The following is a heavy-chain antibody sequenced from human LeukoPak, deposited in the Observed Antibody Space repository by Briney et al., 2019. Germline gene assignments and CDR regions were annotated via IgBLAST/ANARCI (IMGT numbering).Heavy chain of an antibody. CDR2: ISSSGSTI. CDR1: GFTFSSYE. Sequence: GGSLRLSCAASGFTFSSYEMNWVRQAPGKGLEWVSYISSSGSTIYYADSVKGRFTISRDSAKNSLYLQMNSLRAEDTAVYYXXXXQFRYFDWFIEDYFDYWGQGTLVTVSS. D-gene: IGHD3-9*01. V-gene: IGHV3-48*03. J-gene: IGHJ4*02. CDR3: XXXQFRYFDWFIEDYFDY.